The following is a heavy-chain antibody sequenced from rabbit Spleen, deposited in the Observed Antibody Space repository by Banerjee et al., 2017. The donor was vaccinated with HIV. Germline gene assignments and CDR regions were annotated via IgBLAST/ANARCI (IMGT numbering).Heavy chain of an antibody. CDR3: ARDTSASVSSYGMDL. J-gene: IGHJ6*01. CDR1: GFSFSSYG. CDR2: IVPVFGST. Sequence: QEQLEESGGGLVKPGGSLTLSCTASGFSFSSYGVSWVRHAPGKGLVWIGFIVPVFGSTYYATWAKGRFTISKTSTTVTLQKTSLTAADTATYFFARDTSASVSSYGMDLWGQGTLVTVS. V-gene: IGHV1S39*01. D-gene: IGHD1-1*01.